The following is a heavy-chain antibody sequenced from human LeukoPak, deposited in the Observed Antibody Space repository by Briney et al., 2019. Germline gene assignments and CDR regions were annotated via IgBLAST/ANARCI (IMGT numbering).Heavy chain of an antibody. Sequence: PGGSLRLSCAASGFTFSAPWMDWIRHAPGKGPEWVSRIYSDGATTQYAESVKGRFTISRDNARNTLFLQMNSLRAEDTAVYHCARVRTTNGYDFWGQGTMVIVSS. V-gene: IGHV3-74*03. CDR2: IYSDGATT. CDR3: ARVRTTNGYDF. CDR1: GFTFSAPW. J-gene: IGHJ3*01. D-gene: IGHD1-14*01.